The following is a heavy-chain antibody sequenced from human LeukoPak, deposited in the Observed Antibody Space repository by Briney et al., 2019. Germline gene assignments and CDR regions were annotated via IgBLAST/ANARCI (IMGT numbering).Heavy chain of an antibody. V-gene: IGHV4-59*01. CDR2: IGYGAIT. D-gene: IGHD6-13*01. CDR1: SGSITAYY. J-gene: IGHJ4*02. CDR3: ARGVYIAAAQYGY. Sequence: SETLSLTCTVSSGSITAYYWSWVRQPPGKGLEWIGYIGYGAITNYNPSLKSRVTISVDTSKNQFSLKLSSVTAADTAVYYCARGVYIAAAQYGYWGQGTLVTVSS.